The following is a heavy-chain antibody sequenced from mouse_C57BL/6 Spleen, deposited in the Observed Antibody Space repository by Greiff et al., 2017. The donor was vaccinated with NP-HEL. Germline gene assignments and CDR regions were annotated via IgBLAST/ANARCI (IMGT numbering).Heavy chain of an antibody. V-gene: IGHV6-6*01. D-gene: IGHD1-1*01. J-gene: IGHJ2*01. Sequence: VQLKESGGGLVQPGGSMKLSCAASGFTFSDAWMDWVRQSPEKGLEWVAEIRNKANNHATYYAESVKGRFTISRDDSKSSVYLQMNSLRAEDTGIYYCTRFDGSSPYYFDYWGQGTTLTVSS. CDR2: IRNKANNHAT. CDR1: GFTFSDAW. CDR3: TRFDGSSPYYFDY.